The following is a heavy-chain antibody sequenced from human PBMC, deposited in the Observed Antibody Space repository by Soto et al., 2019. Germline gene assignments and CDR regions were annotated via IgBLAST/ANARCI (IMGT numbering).Heavy chain of an antibody. V-gene: IGHV4-38-2*02. CDR2: IYDSGTT. J-gene: IGHJ4*02. CDR3: ARDGRWLQFTFDS. CDR1: TSSISTANS. Sequence: SETLSFTCAISTSSISTANSWGWIRQPPGKGLEWIGNIYDSGTTYYNPALKSRVTISVDTSKSQFSLKLSSVTAADTAVYYCARDGRWLQFTFDSWGQGTLVTVSS. D-gene: IGHD5-12*01.